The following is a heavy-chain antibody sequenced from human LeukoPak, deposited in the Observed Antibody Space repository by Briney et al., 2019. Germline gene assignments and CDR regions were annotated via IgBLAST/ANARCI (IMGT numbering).Heavy chain of an antibody. Sequence: PGGSLRLSCVGSGFALSFYAMTWVRQAPGKGLEWVSAIGGSGSGTHYADSVKGRFTISRDNSKNTLYLQMNSLRVEDTAVYYCAKDYYGSGSPRSDYWGQGTLVTVSS. CDR2: IGGSGSGT. V-gene: IGHV3-23*01. CDR3: AKDYYGSGSPRSDY. CDR1: GFALSFYA. D-gene: IGHD3-10*01. J-gene: IGHJ4*02.